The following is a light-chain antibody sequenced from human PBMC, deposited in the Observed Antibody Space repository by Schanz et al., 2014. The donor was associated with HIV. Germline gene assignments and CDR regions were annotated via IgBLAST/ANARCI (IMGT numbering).Light chain of an antibody. Sequence: QLVLTQPPSVSGTPGQRVTILCSGSSSNIGKNTVNWYQQLPGTAPKLLIYSNNQRPSGVPGRLSGSKSGTSASLAISGLQSEDEADYYCAAWNDSLNGPVFGGGTKVTVL. CDR1: SSNIGKNT. V-gene: IGLV1-44*01. CDR2: SNN. CDR3: AAWNDSLNGPV. J-gene: IGLJ2*01.